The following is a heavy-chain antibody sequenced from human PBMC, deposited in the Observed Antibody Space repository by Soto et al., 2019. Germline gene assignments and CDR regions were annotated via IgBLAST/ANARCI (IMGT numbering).Heavy chain of an antibody. CDR1: GYTFTSYG. V-gene: IGHV1-18*04. D-gene: IGHD4-17*01. CDR3: ARDQSYGDYVTNTLYYYYGMDV. CDR2: ISAYNGNT. J-gene: IGHJ6*02. Sequence: ASVKVSCKASGYTFTSYGISWVRQAPGQGLEWMGWISAYNGNTNYAQKLQGRVTMTTDTSTSTAYMELRSLRSDDTAVYYCARDQSYGDYVTNTLYYYYGMDVWGQGTTVTVSS.